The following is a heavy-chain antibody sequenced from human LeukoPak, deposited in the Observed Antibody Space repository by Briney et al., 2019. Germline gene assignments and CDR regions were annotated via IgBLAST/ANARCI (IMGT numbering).Heavy chain of an antibody. Sequence: ASVKVSCKASGYTFTGYYMHWVRQAPGQGLEWMGWINPNSGGTNYAQKFQGRVTMTRDTSISTAYMELSRLRSDDTAVYYCARDCSGGSCYYFDYWGQGTLGTVSS. J-gene: IGHJ4*02. D-gene: IGHD2-15*01. CDR3: ARDCSGGSCYYFDY. CDR2: INPNSGGT. V-gene: IGHV1-2*02. CDR1: GYTFTGYY.